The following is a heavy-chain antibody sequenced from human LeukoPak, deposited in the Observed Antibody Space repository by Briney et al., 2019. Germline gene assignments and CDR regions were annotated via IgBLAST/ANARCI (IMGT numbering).Heavy chain of an antibody. CDR2: IDPSDSFK. V-gene: IGHV5-10-1*01. D-gene: IGHD4-11*01. CDR1: GYPFTSFW. CDR3: ARHVGITVTAARRPLDY. Sequence: GASVKVSCKISGYPFTSFWISWVRQVPGKGLEWLGRIDPSDSFKNSKPLFGGRVTISVDKSVNTAYLHLSSLEASDSASYYCARHVGITVTAARRPLDYWGQGSLVSVSS. J-gene: IGHJ4*02.